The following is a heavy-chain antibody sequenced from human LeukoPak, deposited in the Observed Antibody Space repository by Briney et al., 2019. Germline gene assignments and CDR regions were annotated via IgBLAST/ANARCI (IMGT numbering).Heavy chain of an antibody. J-gene: IGHJ4*02. CDR1: GFTFDDYA. CDR3: AKDVSTGINAVDY. CDR2: ISWNSGSI. Sequence: GRSLRLSCAASGFTFDDYAMHWVRQAPGKGLEWVSGISWNSGSIGYADSVKGRFTISRDNAKNSLYLQMNSLRAEDMALYYCAKDVSTGINAVDYWGQGTLVTVSS. V-gene: IGHV3-9*03. D-gene: IGHD1-1*01.